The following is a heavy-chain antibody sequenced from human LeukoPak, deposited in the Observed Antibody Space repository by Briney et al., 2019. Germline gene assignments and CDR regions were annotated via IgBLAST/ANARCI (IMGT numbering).Heavy chain of an antibody. CDR1: GYTFTSYG. V-gene: IGHV1-18*01. CDR3: VKTYYYDSSAYSADAFDI. D-gene: IGHD3-22*01. Sequence: GASVNVSCKASGYTFTSYGITWVRQAPGQGLEWMGWISAYNGNTNYAQKVQGRVSMTTDTSTSTAYMELRSLRSGDTAVYYCVKTYYYDSSAYSADAFDIWGQGTMVTVSS. J-gene: IGHJ3*02. CDR2: ISAYNGNT.